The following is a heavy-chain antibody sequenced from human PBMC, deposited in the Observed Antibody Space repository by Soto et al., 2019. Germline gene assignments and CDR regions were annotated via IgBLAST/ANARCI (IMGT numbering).Heavy chain of an antibody. Sequence: QLQLQESGSGLVKPSQTLSLTCAVSGGSISSGNSYSWSWIRQPPGKGLEWIGSIFHSGSTSYNPSHKGRVTMSVDKSKNQFSLKLSSVTAADMAVYYCARAVAPYLGTWFDPWGQRTLVIVSS. CDR3: ARAVAPYLGTWFDP. CDR1: GGSISSGNSYS. D-gene: IGHD3-16*01. CDR2: IFHSGST. V-gene: IGHV4-30-2*01. J-gene: IGHJ5*02.